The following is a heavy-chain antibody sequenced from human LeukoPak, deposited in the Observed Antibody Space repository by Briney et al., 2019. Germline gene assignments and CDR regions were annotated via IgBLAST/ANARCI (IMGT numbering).Heavy chain of an antibody. Sequence: GGSLRLSCTASGFPFQSYWMNWVRQAPGKGLELVANINADGSDKYFMDSVKGRFSISRDNANNRLYLQMTSLRAEDTAVYYCAKGVGITMPQPERWGQGTLVTVSS. CDR1: GFPFQSYW. V-gene: IGHV3-7*03. J-gene: IGHJ4*02. D-gene: IGHD3-10*01. CDR2: INADGSDK. CDR3: AKGVGITMPQPER.